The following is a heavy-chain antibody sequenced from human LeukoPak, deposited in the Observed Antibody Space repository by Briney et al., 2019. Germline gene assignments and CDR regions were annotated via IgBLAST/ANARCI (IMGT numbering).Heavy chain of an antibody. V-gene: IGHV3-21*01. J-gene: IGHJ3*02. CDR2: ICNSRSCI. CDR1: GFTLNSYS. D-gene: IGHD2-15*01. Sequence: PGGALRLSCAPSGFTLNSYSMNWVRQAPRAGLEGVSSICNSRSCIYYPQSVMPRVTIPRDNAKNSLYLQMNSLRAEDTAVYYCARQRVVVAATPEFDAFDIWGQGTMVTVSS. CDR3: ARQRVVVAATPEFDAFDI.